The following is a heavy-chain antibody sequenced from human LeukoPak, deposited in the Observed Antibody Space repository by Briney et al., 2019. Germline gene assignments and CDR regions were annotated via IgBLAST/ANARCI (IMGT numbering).Heavy chain of an antibody. CDR1: GGSIINYY. Sequence: NTSETLSLTCTVSGGSIINYYWSWIRQPPGKGLEWIGSIYHSGSTYYNSSLKSRVSISVDTSKNQFSLKLSSVTSADTAVYYCARISAYWGQGTLVTVSS. CDR3: ARISAY. J-gene: IGHJ4*02. D-gene: IGHD1-26*01. V-gene: IGHV4-59*08. CDR2: IYHSGST.